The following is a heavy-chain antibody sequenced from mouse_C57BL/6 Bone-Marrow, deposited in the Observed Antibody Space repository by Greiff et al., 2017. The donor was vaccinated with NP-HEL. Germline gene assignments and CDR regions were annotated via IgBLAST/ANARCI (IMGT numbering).Heavy chain of an antibody. CDR3: ARDPEGSSWFAY. CDR2: ISDGGSYT. J-gene: IGHJ3*01. D-gene: IGHD1-1*01. V-gene: IGHV5-4*01. CDR1: GFTFSSYA. Sequence: EVMLVESGGGLVKPGGSLKLSCAASGFTFSSYAMSWVRQTPEKRLEWVATISDGGSYTYYPDNVKGRFTISRDNAKNNLYLQMSHLKSEDTAMYYCARDPEGSSWFAYWGQGTLVTVSA.